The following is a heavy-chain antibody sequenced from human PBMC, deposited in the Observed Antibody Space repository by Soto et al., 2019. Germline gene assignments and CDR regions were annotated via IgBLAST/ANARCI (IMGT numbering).Heavy chain of an antibody. Sequence: ASVKVSCKASGHTFTGYYMHWVRQAPGQGLEWMGWINPNSGGTNYAQKFQGWVTMTRDTSISTAYMELTRLRSDDTAVYFCARGGGGPRWGYIEYWGQGTLVTVSS. V-gene: IGHV1-2*04. D-gene: IGHD5-12*01. CDR3: ARGGGGPRWGYIEY. J-gene: IGHJ4*02. CDR1: GHTFTGYY. CDR2: INPNSGGT.